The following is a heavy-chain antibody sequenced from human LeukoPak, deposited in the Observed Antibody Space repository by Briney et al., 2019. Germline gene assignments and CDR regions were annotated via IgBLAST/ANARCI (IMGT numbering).Heavy chain of an antibody. CDR2: INHSGST. Sequence: SETLSLTCAVYGGSFSGYYWSWIRQPPGKGLEWIGEINHSGSTYYNPSLKSRVTTSVDTSKNQFSLKLSSVTAADTAVYYCARGTTGTNSYFDYWGQGTLVTVSS. D-gene: IGHD1-1*01. CDR3: ARGTTGTNSYFDY. CDR1: GGSFSGYY. V-gene: IGHV4-34*01. J-gene: IGHJ4*02.